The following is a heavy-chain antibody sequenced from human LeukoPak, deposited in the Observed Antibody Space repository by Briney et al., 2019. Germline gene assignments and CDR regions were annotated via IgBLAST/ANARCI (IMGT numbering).Heavy chain of an antibody. J-gene: IGHJ4*02. CDR3: ARGENNYGYYYFDY. V-gene: IGHV3-21*01. CDR2: IISSSSYI. CDR1: EFTFSTYS. Sequence: GGSLRLSCAASEFTFSTYSMNWVRQAPGKGLEWVSSIISSSSYIYYADSVKGRFTISRDKAKNSLYLQMNSLRAEDTAVYYCARGENNYGYYYFDYWGQGTPVTVSS. D-gene: IGHD5-18*01.